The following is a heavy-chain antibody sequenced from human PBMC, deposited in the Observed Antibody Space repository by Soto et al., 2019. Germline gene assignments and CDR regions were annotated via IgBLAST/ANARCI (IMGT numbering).Heavy chain of an antibody. V-gene: IGHV4-30-4*01. CDR3: ARLYTGYEAFDY. CDR2: IYYSGST. D-gene: IGHD5-12*01. Sequence: SETLSLTCSVSGGSINSGDYYWSWIRQSPGKGLEWIGYIYYSGSTYYNPSLKSRSTISIDTSKNQFFLNVDSVTAADTAVYYCARLYTGYEAFDYWGQGTLVTVSS. CDR1: GGSINSGDYY. J-gene: IGHJ4*02.